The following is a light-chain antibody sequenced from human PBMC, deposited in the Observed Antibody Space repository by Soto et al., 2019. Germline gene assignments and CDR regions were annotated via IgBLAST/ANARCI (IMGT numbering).Light chain of an antibody. CDR1: QSISSW. J-gene: IGKJ4*01. V-gene: IGKV1-5*01. CDR2: DAS. Sequence: DIQMTQSPSTLSASVGDRVTITCRASQSISSWLAWYQQKPGKAPKLLIYDASSLESGVPSRFSGSGSGTEFTLTISSLQPDDFATYYCQQYNSYTLTFGGGTRVEIK. CDR3: QQYNSYTLT.